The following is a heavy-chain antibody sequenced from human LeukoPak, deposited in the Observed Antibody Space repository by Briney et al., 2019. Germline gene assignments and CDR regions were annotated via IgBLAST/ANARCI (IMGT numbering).Heavy chain of an antibody. V-gene: IGHV3-48*01. CDR1: GFTFSSYS. D-gene: IGHD2-2*02. Sequence: GGSLRLSCAASGFTFSSYSMNWVRQAPGKGLEWVSYISSSSSTIYYADSVKGRFTISRDNAKNSLYLQMNSLRAEDTAVYYCARSTHRYCSSTSCYNMDGYFDYWGQGTLVTVSS. J-gene: IGHJ4*02. CDR3: ARSTHRYCSSTSCYNMDGYFDY. CDR2: ISSSSSTI.